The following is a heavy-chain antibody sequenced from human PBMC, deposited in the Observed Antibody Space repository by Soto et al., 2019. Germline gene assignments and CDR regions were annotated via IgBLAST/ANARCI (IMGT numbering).Heavy chain of an antibody. CDR3: ARHGGGTGLGAFDY. D-gene: IGHD1-26*01. CDR1: GGSISSSSYY. CDR2: IYYSGST. V-gene: IGHV4-39*01. J-gene: IGHJ4*02. Sequence: QLQLQESGPGLVKPSETLSLTCTVSGGSISSSSYYWGWIRQPPGKGLEWIGSIYYSGSTYYNPSLKSRVTISVDTSKNQFSLKLSSVTAADTAVYYCARHGGGTGLGAFDYWGQGTLVTVSS.